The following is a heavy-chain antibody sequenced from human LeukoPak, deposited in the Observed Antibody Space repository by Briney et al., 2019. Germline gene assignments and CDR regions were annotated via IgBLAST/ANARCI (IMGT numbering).Heavy chain of an antibody. Sequence: GGSLRLSCAASGFTFSNAWMTWVRQAPGKGLEWVGRIKSMTHGGTTDYAAPVKGRFTISRDDSKNTLFLQMDSLKTEDTAVYYCSTGAGLRALGGQGTLVTVSS. CDR3: STGAGLRAL. D-gene: IGHD1-14*01. V-gene: IGHV3-15*01. CDR1: GFTFSNAW. CDR2: IKSMTHGGTT. J-gene: IGHJ4*02.